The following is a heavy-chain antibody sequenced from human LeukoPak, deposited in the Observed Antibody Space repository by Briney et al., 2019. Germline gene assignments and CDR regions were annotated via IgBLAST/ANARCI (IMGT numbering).Heavy chain of an antibody. CDR2: IRSKAYGGTT. CDR3: TRVSPEDMVSDY. D-gene: IGHD2-15*01. Sequence: GGSLRLSCTASGFTFGDYAMSWVRQAPGKGLEWVGFIRSKAYGGTTEYAASVKGRFTISRDDSKSIAYLQMNSLKTEDTAVYYCTRVSPEDMVSDYCGQGTLVTVSS. CDR1: GFTFGDYA. J-gene: IGHJ4*02. V-gene: IGHV3-49*04.